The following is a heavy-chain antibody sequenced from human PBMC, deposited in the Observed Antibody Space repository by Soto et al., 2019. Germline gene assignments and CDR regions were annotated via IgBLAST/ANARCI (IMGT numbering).Heavy chain of an antibody. D-gene: IGHD5-12*01. J-gene: IGHJ4*02. V-gene: IGHV4-39*07. CDR1: GGSISSSSYY. CDR3: ARVGRRDGYKSDY. CDR2: IYYSGST. Sequence: SETLSLTCTVSGGSISSSSYYWGWIRQPPGKGLEWIGSIYYSGSTYYNPSLKSRVTISVDTSKNQFSLKLSSVTAADTAVYYCARVGRRDGYKSDYWGQGTLVTVSS.